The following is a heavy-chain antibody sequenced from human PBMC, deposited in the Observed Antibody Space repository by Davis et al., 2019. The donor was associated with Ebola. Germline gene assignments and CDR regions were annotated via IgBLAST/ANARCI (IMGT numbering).Heavy chain of an antibody. CDR1: GFTSGCCA. D-gene: IGHD5-18*01. CDR3: ARGLWGDTDY. Sequence: GESLKISCTASGFTSGCCAMNWVRQAPGKGLEWVSGIGSSSNGRHYADSVKGRFTISRDISKNTLYLQMNSLRAEDTAVYYCARGLWGDTDYWGQGTLVTVSS. J-gene: IGHJ4*02. CDR2: IGSSSNGR. V-gene: IGHV3-23*05.